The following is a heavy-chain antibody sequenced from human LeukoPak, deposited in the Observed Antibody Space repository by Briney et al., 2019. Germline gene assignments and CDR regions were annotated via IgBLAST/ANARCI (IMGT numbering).Heavy chain of an antibody. V-gene: IGHV3-21*01. CDR3: ARDDSSTTVTTFDY. Sequence: GRSLRLSCAASGFTFSSYAMHWVRQAPGKGLEWVSSISSSSSYIYHADSVKGRFTISRDNAKNSLYLQMNSLRAEDTAVYYCARDDSSTTVTTFDYWGQGTLVTVSS. J-gene: IGHJ4*02. CDR2: ISSSSSYI. D-gene: IGHD4-17*01. CDR1: GFTFSSYA.